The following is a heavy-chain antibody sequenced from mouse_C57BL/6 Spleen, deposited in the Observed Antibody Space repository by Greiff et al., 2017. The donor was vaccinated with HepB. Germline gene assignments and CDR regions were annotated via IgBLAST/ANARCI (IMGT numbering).Heavy chain of an antibody. Sequence: EVHLVESGGGLVKPGGSLKLSCAASGFTFSDYGMHWVRQAPEKGLEWVAYISSGSSTIYYADTVKGRVTISRDNAKNTLFLQLTSLRSEDTAMYYCARPGTYEGFDYWGKGTLVTVSA. D-gene: IGHD5-1*01. CDR2: ISSGSSTI. V-gene: IGHV5-17*01. J-gene: IGHJ3*01. CDR3: ARPGTYEGFDY. CDR1: GFTFSDYG.